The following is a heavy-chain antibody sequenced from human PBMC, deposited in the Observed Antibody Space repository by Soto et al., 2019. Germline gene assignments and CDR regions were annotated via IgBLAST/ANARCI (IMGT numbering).Heavy chain of an antibody. CDR2: ISYDGSNK. CDR3: ASGYPYY. J-gene: IGHJ4*02. V-gene: IGHV3-30-3*01. Sequence: QVQLVESGGGVVQPGRSLRLSCAASGFTLSSYAMHWVRQAPGKGLEWVAVISYDGSNKYYADSVKGRITISRDNSKNPLYLQMNSLGAEDTAVYYCASGYPYYWGQGTLVTVSS. CDR1: GFTLSSYA. D-gene: IGHD1-1*01.